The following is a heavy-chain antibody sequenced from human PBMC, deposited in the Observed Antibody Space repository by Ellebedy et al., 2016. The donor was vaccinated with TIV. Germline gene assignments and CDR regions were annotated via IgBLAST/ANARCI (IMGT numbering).Heavy chain of an antibody. Sequence: SVKVSCXASGGTFSSYAISWVRQAPGQGLEWMGGIIPIFGTANYAQKFQGRVTITADESTSTAYMELSSLRSEDTAVYYCARDRDSREDSSVGGMDVWGQGTTVTVSS. CDR3: ARDRDSREDSSVGGMDV. V-gene: IGHV1-69*13. CDR2: IIPIFGTA. CDR1: GGTFSSYA. D-gene: IGHD3-22*01. J-gene: IGHJ6*02.